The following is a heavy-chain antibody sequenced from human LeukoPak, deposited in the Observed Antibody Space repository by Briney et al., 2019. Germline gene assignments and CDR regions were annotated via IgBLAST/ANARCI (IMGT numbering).Heavy chain of an antibody. V-gene: IGHV1-46*03. CDR1: GYTFTSYY. CDR2: INPSGGST. CDR3: AIRSYCSGGSCYPRGYYYYYMDV. Sequence: ASVKVSCKASGYTFTSYYMHWVRQAPGQGLEWMGIINPSGGSTSYAQKFQGRVTMTRDTATSTVYMELSSLRSEYTAVYYCAIRSYCSGGSCYPRGYYYYYMDVWGKGTTVTVSS. J-gene: IGHJ6*03. D-gene: IGHD2-15*01.